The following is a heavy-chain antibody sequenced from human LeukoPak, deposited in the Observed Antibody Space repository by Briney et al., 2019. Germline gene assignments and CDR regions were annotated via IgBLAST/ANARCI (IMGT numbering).Heavy chain of an antibody. V-gene: IGHV3-30*03. D-gene: IGHD3-22*01. CDR1: GFTFSAYG. CDR2: ISYDGSNK. Sequence: GGSLRLSCAASGFTFSAYGMHWVRQAPGKGLEWVAIISYDGSNKYYPDSVKGRFTISRDNSKNTLYLQMNSLRVEDTAVYYCARVLNYYDSSGYYFSYWGQGTLVTVSS. CDR3: ARVLNYYDSSGYYFSY. J-gene: IGHJ4*02.